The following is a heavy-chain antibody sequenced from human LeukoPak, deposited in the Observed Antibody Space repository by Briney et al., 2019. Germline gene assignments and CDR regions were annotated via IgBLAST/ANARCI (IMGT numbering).Heavy chain of an antibody. CDR3: ARHIGGGIEDMDV. Sequence: SETLSLTCIASGGSIGTYYWSWIRQSPGKGLEWIAYIYVTGSTRYNPYLQSRVTISVDTSRNQFSLKMSSVTAADTAVYYCARHIGGGIEDMDVWGTGTKVTVSS. J-gene: IGHJ6*03. CDR2: IYVTGST. CDR1: GGSIGTYY. D-gene: IGHD3-16*02. V-gene: IGHV4-59*08.